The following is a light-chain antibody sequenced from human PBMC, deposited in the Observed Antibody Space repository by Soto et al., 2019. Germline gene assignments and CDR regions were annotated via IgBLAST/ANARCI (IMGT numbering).Light chain of an antibody. CDR1: SNDVGGYNY. Sequence: QSALTQPPSASGSPGQSVTISCTGTSNDVGGYNYVSWYQQHPGKAPKLMIYEVTKRPSGVPDRFSGSKSGNTASLTVSGLQAEDEADYYCCSYIVNNGLSVVFGGGTKVTVL. CDR2: EVT. CDR3: CSYIVNNGLSVV. V-gene: IGLV2-8*01. J-gene: IGLJ2*01.